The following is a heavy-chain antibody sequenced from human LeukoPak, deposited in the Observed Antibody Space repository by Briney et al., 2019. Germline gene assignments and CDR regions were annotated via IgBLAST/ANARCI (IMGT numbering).Heavy chain of an antibody. J-gene: IGHJ3*02. CDR2: IYTSGST. Sequence: SETLSLTCTVSGGSISSYYWSWIRQPAGKGLEWIGRIYTSGSTKDNPSLTSRVTMSVDTSKNQFSLKLSSVTAADTAVYYCARGERRVRGVISEDAFDIWGQGTMVTVSS. V-gene: IGHV4-4*07. D-gene: IGHD3-10*01. CDR1: GGSISSYY. CDR3: ARGERRVRGVISEDAFDI.